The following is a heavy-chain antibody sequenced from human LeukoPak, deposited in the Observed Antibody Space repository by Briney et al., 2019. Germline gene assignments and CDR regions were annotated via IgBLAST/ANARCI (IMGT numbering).Heavy chain of an antibody. J-gene: IGHJ3*02. Sequence: PSETLSLTCSVSGGSITYYYWSWIRQPAGKGLEWIGRIQTSGSPKYNPSLKSRVTMSVDTFKNQFSLKLSSVTAADTAVYYCVRDVGTSDAFDNWGQGTMVIVSS. V-gene: IGHV4-4*07. D-gene: IGHD1-1*01. CDR2: IQTSGSP. CDR1: GGSITYYY. CDR3: VRDVGTSDAFDN.